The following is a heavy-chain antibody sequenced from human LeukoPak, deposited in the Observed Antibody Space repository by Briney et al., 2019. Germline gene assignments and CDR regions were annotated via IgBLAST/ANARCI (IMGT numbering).Heavy chain of an antibody. J-gene: IGHJ3*02. CDR3: ARERGVGAFDI. V-gene: IGHV3-7*01. D-gene: IGHD2-2*01. Sequence: PGGSLRLSCAASGFTFGSYWMSWVRQAPGKGLEWVANIKQDGSEKYYVDSVKGRFTISRDNAKNSLYLQMNSLRAEDTAVYYCARERGVGAFDIWGQGTMVTVSS. CDR1: GFTFGSYW. CDR2: IKQDGSEK.